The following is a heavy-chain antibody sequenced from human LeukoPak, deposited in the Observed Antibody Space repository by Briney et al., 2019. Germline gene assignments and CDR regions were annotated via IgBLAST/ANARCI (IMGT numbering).Heavy chain of an antibody. Sequence: GGSLRLSCAASGFTFSNYAMHWVRQAPGKGLEYVSTIVSNGDSTYYANSVKGRFTISRDNSRTTLYLQRGSLRVEDMAVYYCARGVNYYDSSGYLFDYWGQGILVTVSS. CDR3: ARGVNYYDSSGYLFDY. V-gene: IGHV3-64*01. CDR2: IVSNGDST. J-gene: IGHJ4*02. D-gene: IGHD3-22*01. CDR1: GFTFSNYA.